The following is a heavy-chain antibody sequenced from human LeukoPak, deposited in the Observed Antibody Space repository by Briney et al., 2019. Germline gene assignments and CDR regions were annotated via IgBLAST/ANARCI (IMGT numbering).Heavy chain of an antibody. V-gene: IGHV4-4*09. CDR3: ARSSIAARRSAFDI. CDR1: GGTISSHY. J-gene: IGHJ3*02. CDR2: IYTSGGT. Sequence: SKTLSLTCTASGGTISSHYWSWIRQPPGKGLEWIGYIYTSGGTNYNPSLKSRITISVDTSKDQFSLKLSSVTAADTAVYYCARSSIAARRSAFDIWGQGTMVTVSS. D-gene: IGHD6-6*01.